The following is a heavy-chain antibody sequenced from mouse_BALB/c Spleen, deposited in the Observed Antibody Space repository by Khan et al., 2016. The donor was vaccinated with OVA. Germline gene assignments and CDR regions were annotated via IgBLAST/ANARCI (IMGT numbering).Heavy chain of an antibody. V-gene: IGHV3-2*02. CDR2: ISYSGKT. D-gene: IGHD2-3*01. CDR1: GFSITSDYV. Sequence: VQLQQSGPGLVKPSQSLSLTCTVTGFSITSDYVRNWIRQLPGNKLEWMGFISYSGKTNNNPSIKSRIKITRDTSENQCFLQLNSVTTDDTATDCCAKVYDGDFDYWGQGTTLTVSS. CDR3: AKVYDGDFDY. J-gene: IGHJ2*01.